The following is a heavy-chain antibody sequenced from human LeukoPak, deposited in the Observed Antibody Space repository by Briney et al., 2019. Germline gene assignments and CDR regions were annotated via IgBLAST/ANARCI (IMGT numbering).Heavy chain of an antibody. CDR2: INPNSGGT. Sequence: GASVKVSCKASGYTFTGYYMHWVRQAPGQGLEWMGWINPNSGGTNYAQKFQGRVTMTRDTSISTAYMELSRLRSDDTAVYYCARGAAVAGSINYYYYMDVWGKGTTVTVSS. J-gene: IGHJ6*03. V-gene: IGHV1-2*02. D-gene: IGHD6-19*01. CDR1: GYTFTGYY. CDR3: ARGAAVAGSINYYYYMDV.